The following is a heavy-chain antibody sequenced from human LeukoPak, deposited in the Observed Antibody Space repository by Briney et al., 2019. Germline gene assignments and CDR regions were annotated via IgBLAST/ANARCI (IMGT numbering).Heavy chain of an antibody. V-gene: IGHV3-33*01. CDR3: ARDLKGLSSSWVLDY. CDR1: GLTFSSYG. Sequence: GRSLRLSCAASGLTFSSYGMHWVRQAPGKGLEWVAVIWYDGSNKYYADSVKGRFTISRDNSKNTLYLQMNSLRAEDTAVYYCARDLKGLSSSWVLDYWGQGTLVTASS. D-gene: IGHD6-13*01. CDR2: IWYDGSNK. J-gene: IGHJ4*02.